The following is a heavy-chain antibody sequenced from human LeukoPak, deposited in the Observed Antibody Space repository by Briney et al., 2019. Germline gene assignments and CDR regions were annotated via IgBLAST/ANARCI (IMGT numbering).Heavy chain of an antibody. J-gene: IGHJ4*02. V-gene: IGHV3-23*01. CDR3: AKGTRSHYDSSGFIDY. Sequence: PGGSPRLSCAASGFTFSSYAMSWVRQAPGKGLEWVSAISGSGGSTYYADSVKGRFTISRDNSKNTLYLQMNSLRAEDTAVYYCAKGTRSHYDSSGFIDYWGQGTLVTVSS. D-gene: IGHD3-22*01. CDR2: ISGSGGST. CDR1: GFTFSSYA.